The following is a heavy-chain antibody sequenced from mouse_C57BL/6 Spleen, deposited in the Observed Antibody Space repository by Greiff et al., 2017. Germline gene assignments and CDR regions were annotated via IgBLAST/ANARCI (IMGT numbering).Heavy chain of an antibody. CDR2: IYPGSGST. Sequence: VQLQQPGAELVKPGASVKMSCKASGYTFTSYWITWVKQRPGQGLEWIGDIYPGSGSTNYNEKFKSKATLTVDTSSSTAYMQLSSLTSEDSAVYYCARYYYGSSPGAMDYWGQGTSVTVSS. D-gene: IGHD1-1*01. CDR3: ARYYYGSSPGAMDY. J-gene: IGHJ4*01. CDR1: GYTFTSYW. V-gene: IGHV1-55*01.